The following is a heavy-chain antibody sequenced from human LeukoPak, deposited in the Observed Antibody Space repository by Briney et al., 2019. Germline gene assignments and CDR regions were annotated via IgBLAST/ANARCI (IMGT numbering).Heavy chain of an antibody. V-gene: IGHV3-7*01. D-gene: IGHD5-18*01. J-gene: IGHJ3*02. CDR2: IKQDGSEK. CDR3: ARPRGGYSYAYDAFDI. CDR1: GFTFSRYW. Sequence: GGSLRLSCVASGFTFSRYWMSWVRQAPGKGLEWVANIKQDGSEKYYVDSVKGRFTISRDNAKNSLFLQMHSLRAEDTAFYYCARPRGGYSYAYDAFDIWGQGTMVTVSS.